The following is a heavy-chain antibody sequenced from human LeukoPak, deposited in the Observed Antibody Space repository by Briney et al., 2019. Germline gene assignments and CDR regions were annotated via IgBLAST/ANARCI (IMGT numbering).Heavy chain of an antibody. D-gene: IGHD5-24*01. Sequence: ASVKVSCKASGYTFTSYGISWVRQAPGQGLEWMGWISAYNGNTNYAQKLQGRVTMTTDTSTSTAYMELRSLRSDDTAVYYCARGAGDLKDGYKNYFDYWGQGTLVTVSS. CDR1: GYTFTSYG. CDR2: ISAYNGNT. CDR3: ARGAGDLKDGYKNYFDY. V-gene: IGHV1-18*01. J-gene: IGHJ4*02.